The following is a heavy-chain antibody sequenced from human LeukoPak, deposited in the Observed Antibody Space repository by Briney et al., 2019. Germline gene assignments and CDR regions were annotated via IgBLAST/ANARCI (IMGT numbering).Heavy chain of an antibody. J-gene: IGHJ6*03. CDR3: ARATPYYYYYMDV. Sequence: GGSLRLSCAASGFTFGDYYMSWIRQAPGKGLEWLSYISSSGSTIYYADSVMGRFTISRDNANNSLYPQMNSLRAEDTAVYYCARATPYYYYYMDVWGKGTTVTVSS. CDR2: ISSSGSTI. CDR1: GFTFGDYY. V-gene: IGHV3-11*04.